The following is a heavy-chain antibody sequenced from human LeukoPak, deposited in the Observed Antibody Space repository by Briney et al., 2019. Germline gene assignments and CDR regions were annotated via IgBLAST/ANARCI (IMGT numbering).Heavy chain of an antibody. J-gene: IGHJ4*02. Sequence: GGSLRLSCAASGFTFSSYTMSWVRQAPGKGLEWVSTITTSDGNTYYADSVKGRFTVSRDNSKNTLYLQMNSLRAEDTAVYYCAKSNPVDFDILTDYSPWVFYFDYWGQGTLVTVSS. D-gene: IGHD3-9*01. CDR3: AKSNPVDFDILTDYSPWVFYFDY. CDR2: ITTSDGNT. V-gene: IGHV3-23*01. CDR1: GFTFSSYT.